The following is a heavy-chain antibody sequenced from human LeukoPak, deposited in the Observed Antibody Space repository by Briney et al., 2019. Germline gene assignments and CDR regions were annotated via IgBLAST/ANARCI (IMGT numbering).Heavy chain of an antibody. CDR1: GYTFTSYG. V-gene: IGHV1-18*04. CDR3: ARDRSAVAGNAEH. CDR2: INTYNGNT. D-gene: IGHD6-19*01. Sequence: ASVKVSCKASGYTFTSYGITWVRQAPGQGREWMGWINTYNGNTNYAQKLQGRVTMTTDTSTSTAYMELWSQRSDDTAAYYCARDRSAVAGNAEHWGQGTLVTVSS. J-gene: IGHJ1*01.